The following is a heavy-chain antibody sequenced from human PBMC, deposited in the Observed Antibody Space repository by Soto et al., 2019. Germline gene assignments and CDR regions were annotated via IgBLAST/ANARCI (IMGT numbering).Heavy chain of an antibody. CDR2: INPSGGST. CDR1: GYTFTSYY. Sequence: XSVKVTCAASGYTFTSYYMHWGRQAPGQGLEWMGIINPSGGSTSYAQKFQGRVTMTRDTSTSTVYMELSSLRSEDTAVYYCARCSYYGSGSYQNYYYYGMDVWGQGTTVTVSS. J-gene: IGHJ6*02. CDR3: ARCSYYGSGSYQNYYYYGMDV. D-gene: IGHD3-10*01. V-gene: IGHV1-46*01.